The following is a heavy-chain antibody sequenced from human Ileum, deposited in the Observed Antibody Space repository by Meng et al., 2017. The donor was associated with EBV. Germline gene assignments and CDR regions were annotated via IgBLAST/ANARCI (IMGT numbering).Heavy chain of an antibody. CDR2: SYHSVTT. CDR3: ARVGQWLPIDY. D-gene: IGHD6-19*01. J-gene: IGHJ4*02. Sequence: VPLQASRPIAVKPSVTPVRTCYFSGGSIRSSNCRSWGRQPPGNGLDWIGESYHSVTTTYNPSLKRRVTISVDKSKNQFSLNLSSVTAADTAVYYCARVGQWLPIDYWGQGTLVTVSS. V-gene: IGHV4-4*02. CDR1: GGSIRSSNC.